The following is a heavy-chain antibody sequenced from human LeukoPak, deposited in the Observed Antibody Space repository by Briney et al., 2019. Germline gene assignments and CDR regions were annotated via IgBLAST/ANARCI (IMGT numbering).Heavy chain of an antibody. J-gene: IGHJ5*02. V-gene: IGHV3-49*03. CDR2: IRSKAFGGTT. CDR1: GFTFGDYA. Sequence: AGGSLRLSCTASGFTFGDYAMSWFRQAPGKGLEWIGFIRSKAFGGTTEYAASVKGRFTISRDDSKSIAYLQMNSLKTEDTAVYYCARGTIVRGAPNWFDPWGQGTLVSVSS. CDR3: ARGTIVRGAPNWFDP. D-gene: IGHD3-10*01.